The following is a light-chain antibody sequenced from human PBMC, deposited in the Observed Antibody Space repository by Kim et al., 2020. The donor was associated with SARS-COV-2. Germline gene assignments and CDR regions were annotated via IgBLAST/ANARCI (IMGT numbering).Light chain of an antibody. CDR1: KLGDKY. J-gene: IGLJ2*01. V-gene: IGLV3-1*01. Sequence: VSPGHKASITCSGDKLGDKYACWYQQKPGQSPVLVIYQDSKRPSGIPERFSGSNSGNTATLTISGTQAMDEADYYCQAWDSSTVVFGGGTQLTVL. CDR3: QAWDSSTVV. CDR2: QDS.